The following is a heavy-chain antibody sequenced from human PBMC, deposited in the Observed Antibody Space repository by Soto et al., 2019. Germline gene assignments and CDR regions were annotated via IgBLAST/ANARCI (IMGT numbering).Heavy chain of an antibody. D-gene: IGHD6-19*01. Sequence: KTSETLSLTCAVSGGSISSSNWWSWVRQPPGKGLEWIGEIYHSGSTNYNPSLKSRVTISVDKSKNQFSLKLSSVTAADTAVYYCARVRDSSGWYRGTGFDYWGQGTLVTVSS. CDR1: GGSISSSNW. J-gene: IGHJ4*02. CDR2: IYHSGST. V-gene: IGHV4-4*02. CDR3: ARVRDSSGWYRGTGFDY.